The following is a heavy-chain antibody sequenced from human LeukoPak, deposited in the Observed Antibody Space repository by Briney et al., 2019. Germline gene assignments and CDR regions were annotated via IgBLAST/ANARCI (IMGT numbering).Heavy chain of an antibody. CDR2: IYYSGST. J-gene: IGHJ4*02. CDR1: GGSISSSSYY. CDR3: ARQGSSGWYVD. V-gene: IGHV4-39*01. D-gene: IGHD6-19*01. Sequence: PSETLSLTCTVSGGSISSSSYYWGWIRQPPGKGLEWIGSIYYSGSTYYNPSLKSRVTISVDTSKNQFSPKLSSVTAADTAVYYCARQGSSGWYVDWGQGTLVTVSS.